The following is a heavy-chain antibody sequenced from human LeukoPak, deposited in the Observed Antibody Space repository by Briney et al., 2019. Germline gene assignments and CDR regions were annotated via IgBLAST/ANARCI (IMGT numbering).Heavy chain of an antibody. CDR2: ISSSGSTL. J-gene: IGHJ4*02. CDR3: ARLTGTTFLLDY. V-gene: IGHV3-48*03. D-gene: IGHD1-7*01. CDR1: GFTFSSYE. Sequence: GRSLRLSCAASGFTFSSYEMNWVRQAPGKGLEWVSYISSSGSTLYYTDSVKGRFTTSRDNAKNSLYLQMNSLRAEDTAVYYCARLTGTTFLLDYWGQGTLVTVSS.